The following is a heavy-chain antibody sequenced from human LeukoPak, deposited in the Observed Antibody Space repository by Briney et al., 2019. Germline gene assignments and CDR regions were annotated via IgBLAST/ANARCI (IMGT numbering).Heavy chain of an antibody. Sequence: PGGSLRLSCAASGFNFSTHTMNWVRQAPGKGLEWGSSISKSSTYIYYTDSVKGRFTISRDNAKNSLYLQMNSLRAEDTAVYYCARDLFDFYTWGSYGSFDIWGQGTMVTVSS. D-gene: IGHD3-16*01. V-gene: IGHV3-21*01. J-gene: IGHJ3*02. CDR1: GFNFSTHT. CDR2: ISKSSTYI. CDR3: ARDLFDFYTWGSYGSFDI.